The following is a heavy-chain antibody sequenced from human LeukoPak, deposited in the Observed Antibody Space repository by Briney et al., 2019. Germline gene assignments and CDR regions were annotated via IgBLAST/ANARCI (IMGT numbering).Heavy chain of an antibody. CDR3: ARASGSYDY. J-gene: IGHJ4*02. CDR2: IWNDGSVR. D-gene: IGHD1-26*01. Sequence: PGGSLRLSCAAAGFTFSTYGLHWVRQAPGKGLGWVAVIWNDGSVRYYADSVKGRFTISRDNSKNTLYLQMNNLRAEDTAVYYCARASGSYDYWGQGTLVTVSS. CDR1: GFTFSTYG. V-gene: IGHV3-33*01.